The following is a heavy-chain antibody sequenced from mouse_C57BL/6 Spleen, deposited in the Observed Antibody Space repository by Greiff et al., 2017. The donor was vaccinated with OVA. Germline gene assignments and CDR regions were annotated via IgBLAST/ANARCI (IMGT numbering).Heavy chain of an antibody. CDR2: IYPGDGDT. CDR3: ARSYDYDSYYFDY. D-gene: IGHD2-4*01. V-gene: IGHV1-82*01. J-gene: IGHJ2*01. CDR1: GYAFSSSW. Sequence: VKLQESGPELVKPGASVKISCKASGYAFSSSWMNWVKQRPGKGLEWIGRIYPGDGDTNYNGKFKGKATLTADKSSSTAYMQLSSLTSEDSAVYFCARSYDYDSYYFDYWGQGTTLTVSS.